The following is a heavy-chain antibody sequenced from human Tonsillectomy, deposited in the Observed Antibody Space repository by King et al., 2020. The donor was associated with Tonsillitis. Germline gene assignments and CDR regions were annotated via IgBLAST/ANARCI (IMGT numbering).Heavy chain of an antibody. CDR2: IKIKSDVGAI. CDR3: TTTEWSWV. V-gene: IGHV3-15*07. J-gene: IGHJ4*02. Sequence: VQLVESGGGLVKPGGSLRLSCAVSRFNFNDAWMNWVRQAPGKGLEWVGGIKIKSDVGAIDYAAPVKGRFTISRDDSKNTLYLQMNSMKTEDTAVYYCTTTEWSWVWGQGTLVTVSS. CDR1: RFNFNDAW. D-gene: IGHD2-8*01.